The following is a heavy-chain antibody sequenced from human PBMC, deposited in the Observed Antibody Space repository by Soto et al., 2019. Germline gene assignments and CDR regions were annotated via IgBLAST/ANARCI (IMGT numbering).Heavy chain of an antibody. Sequence: GGSLRLSCAASGFTFSSYWMSWVRQAPGKGLEWVANIKQDGSEKYYVDSVKGRFTISRDNAKNSLYLQMNSLRAEDTAVYCCARGIILTGYYAFDYWGQGTLVTVSS. V-gene: IGHV3-7*03. D-gene: IGHD3-9*01. J-gene: IGHJ4*02. CDR1: GFTFSSYW. CDR3: ARGIILTGYYAFDY. CDR2: IKQDGSEK.